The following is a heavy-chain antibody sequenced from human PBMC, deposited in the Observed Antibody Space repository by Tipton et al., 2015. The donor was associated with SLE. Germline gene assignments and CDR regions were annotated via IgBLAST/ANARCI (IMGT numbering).Heavy chain of an antibody. V-gene: IGHV4-38-2*02. CDR1: GYSISSGFY. D-gene: IGHD1-26*01. J-gene: IGHJ4*02. CDR2: IYHSGST. CDR3: ARGRGATYFDY. Sequence: TLSLTCTVSGYSISSGFYWGWIRQPPGKRLEWIGNIYHSGSTFYNPSLKSRVTISVDTSKNQFSLKLSSVTAADTAVYYCARGRGATYFDYWGQGTLVTVSS.